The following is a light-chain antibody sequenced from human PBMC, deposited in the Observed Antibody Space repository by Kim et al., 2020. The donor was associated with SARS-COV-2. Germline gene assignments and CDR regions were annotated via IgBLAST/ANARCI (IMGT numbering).Light chain of an antibody. Sequence: RVNISCSGSMSIFGKNSLSGYQYLPGTSPNVLMYGNNQRPSGVPDRFSGSKSGTSAALAISGLQSEDEADYYCAAWDDSLNGFYVFGSGTKVTVL. J-gene: IGLJ1*01. V-gene: IGLV1-44*01. CDR3: AAWDDSLNGFYV. CDR1: MSIFGKNS. CDR2: GNN.